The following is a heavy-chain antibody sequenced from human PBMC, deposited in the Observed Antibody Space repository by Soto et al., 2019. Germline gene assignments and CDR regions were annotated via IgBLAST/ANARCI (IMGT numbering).Heavy chain of an antibody. Sequence: PSETLSLTCTVSGGSISSYYWSWIQQPPGKGLEWIGYIYYSGSTNYNPSLKSRVTISVDTSKNQLSLKLSSVTAADTAVYYCARVAVYEGSYLFDYWGQGTLVTVSS. CDR3: ARVAVYEGSYLFDY. V-gene: IGHV4-59*01. CDR1: GGSISSYY. D-gene: IGHD1-26*01. CDR2: IYYSGST. J-gene: IGHJ4*02.